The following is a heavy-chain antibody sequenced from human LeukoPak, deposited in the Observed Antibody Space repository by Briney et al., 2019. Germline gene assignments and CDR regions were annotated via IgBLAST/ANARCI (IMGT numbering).Heavy chain of an antibody. CDR2: INHSGST. Sequence: SETLSLTCAVYGGSFSGYYRTWIRQPPGKGLEWIGEINHSGSTTYKPSLKSRVTISVDTSKNHFSLRLTSVTAADTAVYYCARGPCSTSCYRSWYFDYWGQGTLVTVSS. V-gene: IGHV4-34*01. J-gene: IGHJ4*02. CDR3: ARGPCSTSCYRSWYFDY. D-gene: IGHD2-2*01. CDR1: GGSFSGYY.